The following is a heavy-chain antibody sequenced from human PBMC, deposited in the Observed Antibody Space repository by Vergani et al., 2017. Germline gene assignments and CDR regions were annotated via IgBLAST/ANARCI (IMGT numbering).Heavy chain of an antibody. CDR2: IIPIFGTA. V-gene: IGHV1-69*01. CDR3: ARSPYCSGGSCYLAIPFDY. Sequence: QVQLVQSGAEVKKPGSSVKVSCKASGGTFSSYAISWVRQAPGQGLEWMGGIIPIFGTANYAQKFQGRVTSTADESTSTAYMELSSLRSEDTAVYYCARSPYCSGGSCYLAIPFDYWGQGTLVTVSS. D-gene: IGHD2-15*01. CDR1: GGTFSSYA. J-gene: IGHJ4*02.